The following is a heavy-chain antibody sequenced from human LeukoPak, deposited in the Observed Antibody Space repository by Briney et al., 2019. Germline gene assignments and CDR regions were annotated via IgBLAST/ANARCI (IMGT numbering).Heavy chain of an antibody. CDR2: IYHTGST. CDR1: GGSISSYY. CDR3: ASTRYCSSTSCPPADWFDP. D-gene: IGHD2-2*01. V-gene: IGHV4-59*01. Sequence: PSETLSLTCTVSGGSISSYYWSWIRQPPGKGLEWIANIYHTGSTNYNPSLSSRVTISIDTAKNQFSLKLSSVTAADTAVYYCASTRYCSSTSCPPADWFDPWGQGTLVTVSS. J-gene: IGHJ5*02.